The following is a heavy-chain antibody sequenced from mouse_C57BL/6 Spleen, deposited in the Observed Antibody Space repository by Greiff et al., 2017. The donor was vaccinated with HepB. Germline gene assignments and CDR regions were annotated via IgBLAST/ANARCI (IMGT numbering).Heavy chain of an antibody. V-gene: IGHV1-18*01. CDR1: GYTFTDYN. D-gene: IGHD1-1*01. CDR2: INPNNGGT. J-gene: IGHJ4*01. CDR3: ALITTVVPYYAMDY. Sequence: EVKLQQSGPELVKPGASVKIPCKASGYTFTDYNMDWVKQSHGKSLEWIGDINPNNGGTIYNQKFKGKATLTVDKSSSTAYMELRSLTSEDTAVYYCALITTVVPYYAMDYWGQGTSVTVSS.